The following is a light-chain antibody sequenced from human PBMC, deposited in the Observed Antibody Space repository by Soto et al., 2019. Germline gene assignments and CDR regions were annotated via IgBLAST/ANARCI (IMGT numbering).Light chain of an antibody. CDR2: GAS. CDR3: QQRIT. J-gene: IGKJ5*01. CDR1: QSVSSSY. Sequence: EIVLTQSPGTLSLSPGERATLSCRASQSVSSSYLAWYQQKPGQAPRLLIYGASSRATGIPDRFSGSGSGTDLTLTISRLEPEDFAVYYCQQRITFGQGTRLEIK. V-gene: IGKV3-20*01.